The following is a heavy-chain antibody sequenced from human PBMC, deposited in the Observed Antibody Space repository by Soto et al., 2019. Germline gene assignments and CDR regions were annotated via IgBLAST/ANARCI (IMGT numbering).Heavy chain of an antibody. V-gene: IGHV5-10-1*01. Sequence: GESLKISCKGSGYSFTSYWIIWVRQMPGKGLEWMGRIDPSDSYTNYSPSFQGHVTISADKSISTAYLQWSSLKASDTAMYYCARHPFLEWLSPPYGMDVWGQGTTVTVSS. CDR1: GYSFTSYW. D-gene: IGHD3-3*01. J-gene: IGHJ6*02. CDR2: IDPSDSYT. CDR3: ARHPFLEWLSPPYGMDV.